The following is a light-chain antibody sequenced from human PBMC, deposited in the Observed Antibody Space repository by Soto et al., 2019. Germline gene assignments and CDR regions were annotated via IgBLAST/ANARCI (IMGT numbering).Light chain of an antibody. CDR3: QQYHIYSGT. J-gene: IGKJ1*01. CDR2: KAS. Sequence: DIQMTQSPSTLSASVGDRVTITCRASQTISGWLAWYQQKPGEAPKLLIYKASTLASGVPSRFSGSGSGTEFTLTINSLQPDDFATYYCQQYHIYSGTFGQGTKVEIK. V-gene: IGKV1-5*03. CDR1: QTISGW.